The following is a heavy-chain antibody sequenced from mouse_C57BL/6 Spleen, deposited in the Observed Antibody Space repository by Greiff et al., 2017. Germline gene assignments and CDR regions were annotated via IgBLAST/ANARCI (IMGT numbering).Heavy chain of an antibody. CDR1: GYTFTGYW. J-gene: IGHJ2*01. Sequence: VKLVESGAELMKPGASVKLSCKASGYTFTGYWIEWVKQRPGHGLEWIGEILPGSGSTNYNETFKGKATFTADTSSNTAYMQLSRLTTEDSAIYYWSRWVYGSSYHFDDWGQGTTLTVAS. CDR2: ILPGSGST. D-gene: IGHD1-1*01. V-gene: IGHV1-9*01. CDR3: SRWVYGSSYHFDD.